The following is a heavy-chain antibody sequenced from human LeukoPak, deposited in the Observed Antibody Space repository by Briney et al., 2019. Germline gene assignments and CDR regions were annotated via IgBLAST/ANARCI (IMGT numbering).Heavy chain of an antibody. J-gene: IGHJ4*02. D-gene: IGHD2/OR15-2a*01. CDR1: GYSFTSGHY. Sequence: SETLSLTCSVSGYSFTSGHYWGWIRQPPGKGLEWIANIYHTGSAHYNPSLKSRVTISVDTSKNQFSLKLSSVTAADTAMYYCARRNTADASIDFWGQGILVIASS. CDR3: ARRNTADASIDF. CDR2: IYHTGSA. V-gene: IGHV4-38-2*01.